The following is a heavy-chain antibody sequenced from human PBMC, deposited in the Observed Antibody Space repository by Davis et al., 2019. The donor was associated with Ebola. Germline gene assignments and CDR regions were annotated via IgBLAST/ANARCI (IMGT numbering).Heavy chain of an antibody. CDR3: ARDPLGDWYFDL. J-gene: IGHJ2*01. V-gene: IGHV3-48*02. CDR1: GFTLSNSG. CDR2: ISSGGRNI. Sequence: GESLKISCAASGFTLSNSGMKWVRQAPGKGLEWVSYISSGGRNIYYADSVKGRFAISRDNAKNSLYLQMNSLRDEDTAVYYCARDPLGDWYFDLWGRGTLVTVSS. D-gene: IGHD3-16*01.